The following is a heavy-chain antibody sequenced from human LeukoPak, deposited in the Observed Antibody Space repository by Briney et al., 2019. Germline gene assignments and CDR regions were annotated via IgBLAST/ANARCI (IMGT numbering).Heavy chain of an antibody. CDR2: IIPIFGTA. V-gene: IGHV1-69*01. CDR1: GGTFSSYA. Sequence: SVKVSCKASGGTFSSYAISWVRQAPGQGLEWMGGIIPIFGTASYAQKFQGRVTITADESTSTAYMELSSLRSEDTAVYYCARIGLRLGSRNWFDPWGQGTLVTVSS. J-gene: IGHJ5*02. CDR3: ARIGLRLGSRNWFDP. D-gene: IGHD3-16*01.